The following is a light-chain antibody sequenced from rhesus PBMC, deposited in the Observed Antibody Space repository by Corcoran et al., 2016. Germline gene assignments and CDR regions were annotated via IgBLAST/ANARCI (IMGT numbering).Light chain of an antibody. J-gene: IGKJ4*01. CDR3: QQYNDFRLT. CDR2: SAY. CDR1: ESVGSY. Sequence: EIVMTQSPATLSLSPGETATLSCRASESVGSYLAWYQQKPGQAPNLLVHSAYFRATGIPDRFSGSGSRTEFTLTISSLEPEDVGVYHCQQYNDFRLTFGGGTKVELK. V-gene: IGKV3-40*03.